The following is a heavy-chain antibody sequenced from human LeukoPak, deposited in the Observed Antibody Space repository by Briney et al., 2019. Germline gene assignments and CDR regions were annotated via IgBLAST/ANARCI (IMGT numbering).Heavy chain of an antibody. J-gene: IGHJ5*02. CDR1: GFTFSSYG. CDR3: ARDAERFGELYMYPWFDP. Sequence: GRSLRLSCAASGFTFSSYGMHWVRQAPGKGLEWVAVIWYDGSNKYYADSVKGRFTISRDNSKNTLYLQMNSLRAEDTAVYYCARDAERFGELYMYPWFDPWGQGTLVTVSS. CDR2: IWYDGSNK. D-gene: IGHD3-10*01. V-gene: IGHV3-33*01.